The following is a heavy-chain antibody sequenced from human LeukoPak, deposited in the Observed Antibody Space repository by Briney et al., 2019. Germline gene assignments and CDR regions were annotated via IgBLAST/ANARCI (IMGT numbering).Heavy chain of an antibody. J-gene: IGHJ1*01. CDR3: ARGGVSYYSDEYFQY. CDR1: GFSISTYY. D-gene: IGHD3-10*01. CDR2: IFLSGST. V-gene: IGHV4-59*12. Sequence: SESLCLSCTASGFSISTYYWNWVRQAPGKGLEWVGNIFLSGSTNYNPSITSRVTISLDTSKNQFSLTLPSVTAADTAVYYCARGGVSYYSDEYFQYWGQGTLVTLSS.